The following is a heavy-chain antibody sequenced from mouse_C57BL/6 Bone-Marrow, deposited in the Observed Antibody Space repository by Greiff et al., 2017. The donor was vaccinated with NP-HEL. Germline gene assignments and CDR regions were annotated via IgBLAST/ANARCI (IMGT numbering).Heavy chain of an antibody. V-gene: IGHV14-2*01. CDR1: GFNIKDYY. D-gene: IGHD1-1*01. J-gene: IGHJ4*01. Sequence: EVKLMESGAELVKPGASVKLSCTASGFNIKDYYMHWVKQRTEQGLEWIGRIDPEDGETKYAPKFQGKATITADTSSNTAYLQLSSLTSEDTAVYYCAREFITTVVDLYAMDYWGQGTSVTVSS. CDR3: AREFITTVVDLYAMDY. CDR2: IDPEDGET.